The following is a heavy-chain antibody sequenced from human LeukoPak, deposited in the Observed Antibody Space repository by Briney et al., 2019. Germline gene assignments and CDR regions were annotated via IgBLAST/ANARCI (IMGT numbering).Heavy chain of an antibody. CDR3: AKDSDYGGYAYMDV. J-gene: IGHJ6*03. CDR1: GFTFSSYA. V-gene: IGHV3-23*01. Sequence: GGSLRLSCAASGFTFSSYAMSWVRQAPGKGLEWVSAVSSSGGSTNYADSVKGRFTISRDNSKNTLHLQMNSLRAEDTAAYYCAKDSDYGGYAYMDVWGKGTTVTVSS. CDR2: VSSSGGST. D-gene: IGHD4-23*01.